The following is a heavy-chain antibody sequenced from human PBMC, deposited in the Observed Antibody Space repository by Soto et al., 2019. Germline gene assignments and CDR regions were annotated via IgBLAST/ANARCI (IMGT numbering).Heavy chain of an antibody. CDR1: GYTFTSYD. CDR2: MNPNSGNT. Sequence: ASVKVSCKASGYTFTSYDINWVRQATGQGLEWMGWMNPNSGNTGYAQKFQGRVTMTRNTSISTAYMELSSLRSEDTAVYYCARFYYDFWSGYYGYWGQGTLVTVSS. CDR3: ARFYYDFWSGYYGY. J-gene: IGHJ4*02. V-gene: IGHV1-8*01. D-gene: IGHD3-3*01.